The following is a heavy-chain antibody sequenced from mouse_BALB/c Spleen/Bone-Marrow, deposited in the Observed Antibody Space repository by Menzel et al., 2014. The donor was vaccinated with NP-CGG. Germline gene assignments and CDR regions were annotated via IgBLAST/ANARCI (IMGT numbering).Heavy chain of an antibody. CDR2: ISSGGST. J-gene: IGHJ4*01. CDR1: GFTFSSYA. V-gene: IGHV5-6-5*01. CDR3: AREGGTTAHYYAMDY. D-gene: IGHD1-2*01. Sequence: DVKLQESGGGLVKPGGSLKLSCAASGFTFSSYAMSWVRQTPEKRLEWVASISSGGSTYYPDSVKGRFTISRDNARNILYLQMSSLRSEDTAMYYCAREGGTTAHYYAMDYRGQGTSVTVSS.